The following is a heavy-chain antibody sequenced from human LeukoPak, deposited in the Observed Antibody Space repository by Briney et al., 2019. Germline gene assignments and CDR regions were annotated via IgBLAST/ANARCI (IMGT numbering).Heavy chain of an antibody. D-gene: IGHD1-26*01. Sequence: PGGSLRLSCAAFGFTVSSNYMSWVRQAPGKGLEWVSVTYSGGSTYYADSVKGRFTISRDNSKNTLYLQMNSLRAEDTAVYYCARAVGANDYWGQGTLVTVSS. CDR1: GFTVSSNY. V-gene: IGHV3-53*01. CDR2: TYSGGST. J-gene: IGHJ4*02. CDR3: ARAVGANDY.